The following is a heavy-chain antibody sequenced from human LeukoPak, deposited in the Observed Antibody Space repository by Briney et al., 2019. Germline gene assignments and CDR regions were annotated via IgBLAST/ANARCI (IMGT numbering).Heavy chain of an antibody. V-gene: IGHV3-30*18. CDR1: GFTFSSYG. Sequence: GGSLRLSCAASGFTFSSYGMHWVRQAPGKGLEWVAVISYDGSNKYYADSVKGRFTISRDNSKNTLYLQMNSLRAEDTAVYYCAKDRGYYYVLDYWGQGTLVPVSS. D-gene: IGHD3-10*02. CDR3: AKDRGYYYVLDY. J-gene: IGHJ4*02. CDR2: ISYDGSNK.